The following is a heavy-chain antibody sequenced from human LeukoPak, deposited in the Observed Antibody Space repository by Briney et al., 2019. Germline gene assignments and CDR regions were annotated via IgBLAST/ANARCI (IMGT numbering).Heavy chain of an antibody. CDR1: GGSISSYH. V-gene: IGHV4-4*07. Sequence: PSETLSLTCRVSGGSISSYHWSWIRQPAGKELEWVGRIFHSGSTDYNPSLKSRVTMSVDTSKNQFSLNMTSVTAADTAVYYCAREMDSSGYYWLDYWGRVPWSPSPQ. CDR3: AREMDSSGYYWLDY. J-gene: IGHJ4*02. D-gene: IGHD3-22*01. CDR2: IFHSGST.